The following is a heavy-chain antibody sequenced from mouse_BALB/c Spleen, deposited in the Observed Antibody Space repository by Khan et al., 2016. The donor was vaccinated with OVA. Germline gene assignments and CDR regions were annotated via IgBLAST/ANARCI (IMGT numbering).Heavy chain of an antibody. Sequence: EVELVESGGDFVRPGGSLKLSCAASGFTFSTYGMSWVRQTPDKRLEWVATINTGGAYTYYPDTVKGRFTISRDNAKNTLYLQLSNLKSEDTAIYYCARLAYYYNSEGFAYWGRGTLVTVSA. J-gene: IGHJ3*01. CDR2: INTGGAYT. D-gene: IGHD1-1*01. V-gene: IGHV5-6*01. CDR3: ARLAYYYNSEGFAY. CDR1: GFTFSTYG.